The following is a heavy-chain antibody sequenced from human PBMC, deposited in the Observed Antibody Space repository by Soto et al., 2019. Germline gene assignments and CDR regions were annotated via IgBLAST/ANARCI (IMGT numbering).Heavy chain of an antibody. V-gene: IGHV3-15*07. Sequence: SLRLSCAASRFTFSNAWMNWVRQAPGKGLEWVGRIKSKPDGGTTDYAAPVKGRFTNSRDDSKNTLYLQMNRLKTDDTAVYYCGIITMVRGSALCVYYYGMDVWGQGTTVTVSS. CDR1: RFTFSNAW. J-gene: IGHJ6*02. CDR2: IKSKPDGGTT. CDR3: GIITMVRGSALCVYYYGMDV. D-gene: IGHD3-10*01.